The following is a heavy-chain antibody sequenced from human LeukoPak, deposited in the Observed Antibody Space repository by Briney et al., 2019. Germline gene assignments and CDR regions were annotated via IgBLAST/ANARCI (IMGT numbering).Heavy chain of an antibody. CDR1: GFPFSSYS. CDR2: ISSGSTYI. Sequence: GGPLRFSCSASGFPFSSYSMNWFRKAPGKGLEWVSSISSGSTYIYYADSVKGRFTLSRDNAKNSLYLQMNSLRAEDTAVYYCASSSGASWGYFDYWGQGTLVTVSS. CDR3: ASSSGASWGYFDY. J-gene: IGHJ4*02. D-gene: IGHD2-15*01. V-gene: IGHV3-21*01.